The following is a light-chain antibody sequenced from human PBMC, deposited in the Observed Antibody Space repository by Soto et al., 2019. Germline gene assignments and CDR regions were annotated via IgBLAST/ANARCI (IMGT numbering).Light chain of an antibody. J-gene: IGKJ4*01. V-gene: IGKV3-20*01. CDR3: QQYVTLPLT. CDR1: QSVSGSS. Sequence: EIVLTQSPGTLSLSPGERATLSCRASQSVSGSSLAWYQQKPGQAPRLLIYGASSRAAGIPDRFSGSGSGTDFTLTISRLEPEDFAVYYCQQYVTLPLTFGRGTKADIK. CDR2: GAS.